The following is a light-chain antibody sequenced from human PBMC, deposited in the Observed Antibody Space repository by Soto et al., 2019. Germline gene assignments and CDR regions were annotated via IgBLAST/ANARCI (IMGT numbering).Light chain of an antibody. J-gene: IGLJ1*01. CDR3: QSYDSSLTGSCV. CDR1: SSNIGAGYD. Sequence: QSVLTQPPSVSGAPGQSVTISCTGGSSNIGAGYDVHWYQQLPGTAPKLLIYGNNNRPSGVPDRFSGSKSGTSASLAITGLQTEDEADYYCQSYDSSLTGSCVFGTGTKVTVL. CDR2: GNN. V-gene: IGLV1-40*01.